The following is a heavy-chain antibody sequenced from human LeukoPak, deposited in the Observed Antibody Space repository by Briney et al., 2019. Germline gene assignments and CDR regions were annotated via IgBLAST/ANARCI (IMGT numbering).Heavy chain of an antibody. D-gene: IGHD6-19*01. Sequence: PGGSLRLSCAASGFTFSSYAMHWVRQAPGKGLEYVSAISSNGGSTYYANSVKGRFTTSRDNSKNTLYLQMNSLRAEDTAVYYCARGGGAVAGTRNWFDPWGQGTLVTVSS. J-gene: IGHJ5*02. CDR1: GFTFSSYA. CDR3: ARGGGAVAGTRNWFDP. V-gene: IGHV3-64*01. CDR2: ISSNGGST.